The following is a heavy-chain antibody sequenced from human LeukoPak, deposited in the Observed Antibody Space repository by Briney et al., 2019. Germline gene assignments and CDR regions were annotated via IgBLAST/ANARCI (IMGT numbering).Heavy chain of an antibody. Sequence: GGSLRLSCAASGFTFSSYAMSWVRQAPGKGLEWVSATSGSGGSTYYADSVKGRFTISRDNSKNTLYLQMNSLRAEDTAVYYCAKVGIQLYYFDYWGQGTLVTVSP. J-gene: IGHJ4*02. D-gene: IGHD5-18*01. CDR3: AKVGIQLYYFDY. CDR1: GFTFSSYA. V-gene: IGHV3-23*01. CDR2: TSGSGGST.